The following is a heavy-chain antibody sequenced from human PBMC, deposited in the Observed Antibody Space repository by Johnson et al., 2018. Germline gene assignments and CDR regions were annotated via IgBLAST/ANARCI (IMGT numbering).Heavy chain of an antibody. V-gene: IGHV3-33*01. CDR2: IWYDGSDI. J-gene: IGHJ6*02. Sequence: QVQLVESGGGVVQTGKSLRLSCAASGFTFSSNNMHWVRQAPGKGLEWVAVIWYDGSDIYYSDSVKGRFTIFRDNSKNTLYLERKSLRAEETAVYYCAGGVDDYNYYYGMDIWGQGTTVTVS. D-gene: IGHD5-12*01. CDR1: GFTFSSNN. CDR3: AGGVDDYNYYYGMDI.